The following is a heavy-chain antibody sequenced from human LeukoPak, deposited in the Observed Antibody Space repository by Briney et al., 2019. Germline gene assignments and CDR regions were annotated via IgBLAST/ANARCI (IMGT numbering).Heavy chain of an antibody. D-gene: IGHD5-12*01. CDR3: AHWSDEVAFDY. CDR1: GGSFSGYY. V-gene: IGHV4-34*01. CDR2: INHSGST. J-gene: IGHJ4*02. Sequence: PSETLSLTCAVSGGSFSGYYWSWIRQPPGKGLEWIGEINHSGSTNYNPSLKSRVTISVDTSKNQFSLKLRSVTAADTAVYYCAHWSDEVAFDYWGQGTLVTVSS.